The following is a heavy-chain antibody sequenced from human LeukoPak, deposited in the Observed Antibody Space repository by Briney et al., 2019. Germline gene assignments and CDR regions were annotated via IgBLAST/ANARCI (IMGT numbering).Heavy chain of an antibody. CDR1: GFTFSHTW. D-gene: IGHD1-1*01. J-gene: IGHJ4*02. V-gene: IGHV3-15*01. Sequence: PGGSLRLSCAASGFTFSHTWISWVRQAPGKGLEWVGRVKSKNDGGSTDYAAPAKGRFFISRDDSRGTLSLEMNSLKIEDTAVYFCVGRPWNFDYWGQGTLVTVSS. CDR3: VGRPWNFDY. CDR2: VKSKNDGGST.